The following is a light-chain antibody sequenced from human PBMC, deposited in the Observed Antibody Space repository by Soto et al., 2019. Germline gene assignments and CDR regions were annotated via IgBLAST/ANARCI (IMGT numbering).Light chain of an antibody. CDR1: ESVGSN. J-gene: IGKJ4*01. CDR3: QQYDNWRLS. Sequence: EVVMTQFPATLSVSPGERATLSCRASESVGSNLAWYQQKPGQAPRLLMYGASTRASGIPARFSGRESGTEFTLTISSLQSEDFAVYYCQQYDNWRLSFGGGTKVDIK. CDR2: GAS. V-gene: IGKV3-15*01.